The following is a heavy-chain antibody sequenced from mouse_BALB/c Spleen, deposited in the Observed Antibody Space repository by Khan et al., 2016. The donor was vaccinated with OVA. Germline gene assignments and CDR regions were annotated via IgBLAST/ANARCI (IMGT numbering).Heavy chain of an antibody. CDR1: GFSLTNYG. J-gene: IGHJ3*01. CDR3: ARPYYGSAWFAY. Sequence: QVQLKQSGPGLVAPSQSLSITCTVSGFSLTNYGVHWVRQSPGKGLEWLGVMWAGGSTNYNSALMSRLNITKDNSKSQIFLRVTSLQTDDTAMYYCARPYYGSAWFAYWGQGTLVTVSA. CDR2: MWAGGST. V-gene: IGHV2-9*02. D-gene: IGHD1-1*01.